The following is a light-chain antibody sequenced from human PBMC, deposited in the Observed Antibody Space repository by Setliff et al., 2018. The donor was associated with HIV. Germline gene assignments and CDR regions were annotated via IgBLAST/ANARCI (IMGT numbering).Light chain of an antibody. V-gene: IGLV1-44*01. Sequence: QSVLTQPPSASGTPGQRVTISCSGSSSNIGRNAVTWYQQLPGAAPRLLIYSTNQRSAGVPARFSGSKSGTSASLAISGLQSEDEADYYCAAWDDSLNGHGVFGGGTKGTVL. CDR3: AAWDDSLNGHGV. CDR2: STN. J-gene: IGLJ2*01. CDR1: SSNIGRNA.